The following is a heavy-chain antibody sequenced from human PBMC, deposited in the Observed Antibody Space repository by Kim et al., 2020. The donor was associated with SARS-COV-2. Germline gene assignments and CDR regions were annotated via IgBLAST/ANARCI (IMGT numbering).Heavy chain of an antibody. D-gene: IGHD2-15*01. V-gene: IGHV3-23*01. CDR1: GFNFRNYA. CDR3: ARALRDCSGGSCFFKWFDP. CDR2: ISSSGGST. Sequence: GGSLRLSCAASGFNFRNYAMSWVRQVPGKGLEWVLGISSSGGSTYYADSVKGRFTISRDNSNSTLYVQMDSLRVEDTAVYYCARALRDCSGGSCFFKWFDPWGQGTLVTVSS. J-gene: IGHJ5*02.